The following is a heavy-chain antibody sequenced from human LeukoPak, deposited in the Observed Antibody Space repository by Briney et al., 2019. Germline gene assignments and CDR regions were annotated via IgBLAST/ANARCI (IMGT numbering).Heavy chain of an antibody. V-gene: IGHV1-18*01. J-gene: IGHJ6*03. D-gene: IGHD6-19*01. CDR2: ISAYNGNT. CDR3: ARDIPIAVAGTGIRYYYYMDV. Sequence: GASVKVSCKASGYTFTSYGISWVRQAPGQGLEWMGWISAYNGNTNYAQKLQGRVTMTTDTSTSTAYMELRSLRSDDTAVYYCARDIPIAVAGTGIRYYYYMDVWGKGTTVTVSS. CDR1: GYTFTSYG.